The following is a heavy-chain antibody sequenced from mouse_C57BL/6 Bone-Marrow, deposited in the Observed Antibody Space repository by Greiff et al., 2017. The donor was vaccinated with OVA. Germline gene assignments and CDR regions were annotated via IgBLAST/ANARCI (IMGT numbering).Heavy chain of an antibody. CDR3: ARREGLVWYHWYFDV. CDR1: GFSLSTSGMG. CDR2: IYWDDDT. Sequence: ESGPGILQSSQTLSLTCSFSGFSLSTSGMGVSWIRQPSGKGLEWLAHIYWDDDTRYNPSLKSRLTISKDTSRNHVFLMITRVATADTATSYCARREGLVWYHWYFDVWGTGTTVTVSS. V-gene: IGHV8-12*01. D-gene: IGHD2-10*02. J-gene: IGHJ1*03.